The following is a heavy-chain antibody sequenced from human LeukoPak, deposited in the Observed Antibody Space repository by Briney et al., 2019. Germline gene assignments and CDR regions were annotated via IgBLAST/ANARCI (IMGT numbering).Heavy chain of an antibody. Sequence: GGSLRLSCEASGFTFSSYAMHWVRQAPGKGLEWVAVISYDGSNKYYADSVKGRFTISRDNSKNTLYLQMNSLRAEDTAVYYCARGLYYYDSSGYIGWGQGTLVTVSS. J-gene: IGHJ4*02. CDR3: ARGLYYYDSSGYIG. CDR2: ISYDGSNK. D-gene: IGHD3-22*01. V-gene: IGHV3-30-3*01. CDR1: GFTFSSYA.